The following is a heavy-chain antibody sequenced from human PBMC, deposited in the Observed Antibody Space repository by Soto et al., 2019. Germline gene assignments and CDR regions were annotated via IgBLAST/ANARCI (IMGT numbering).Heavy chain of an antibody. V-gene: IGHV1-3*01. Sequence: ASVKVSCKASGYTFTSYAMHWVRQAPGQGLEWMGWINAGNGNTKYSQKFQGRVTITRDTSASTAYMELSSLRSEDTAVYYCARASIAARRDGMDVWGQGTTVTVS. J-gene: IGHJ6*02. D-gene: IGHD6-6*01. CDR3: ARASIAARRDGMDV. CDR2: INAGNGNT. CDR1: GYTFTSYA.